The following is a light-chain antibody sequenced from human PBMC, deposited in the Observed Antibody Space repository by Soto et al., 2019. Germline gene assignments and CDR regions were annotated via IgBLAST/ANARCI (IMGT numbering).Light chain of an antibody. V-gene: IGKV3-15*01. Sequence: EVELTQSPATLSLSPGERANLSCRASQSVSSNLAWYQQKPGQAPRLLIYGASTRATGIPARFSGSGSGTEFTLTISSLQSEDFAVYYCQQYNNWPKTFGQGTKVDIK. J-gene: IGKJ1*01. CDR1: QSVSSN. CDR2: GAS. CDR3: QQYNNWPKT.